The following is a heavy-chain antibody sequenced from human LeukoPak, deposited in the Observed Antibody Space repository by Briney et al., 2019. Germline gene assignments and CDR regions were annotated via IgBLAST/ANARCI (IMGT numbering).Heavy chain of an antibody. V-gene: IGHV4-4*07. Sequence: ETPSLTCTLSGGSISSYYWTWVRQSAGKGLEWIGGLYSSGSTNYNPSFRSRVSMSSYTSKNQYSLKLSSVSLADTGVYYCASFSAITRVFDIGGQGALATASS. CDR3: ASFSAITRVFDI. CDR2: LYSSGST. D-gene: IGHD2/OR15-2a*01. J-gene: IGHJ3*02. CDR1: GGSISSYY.